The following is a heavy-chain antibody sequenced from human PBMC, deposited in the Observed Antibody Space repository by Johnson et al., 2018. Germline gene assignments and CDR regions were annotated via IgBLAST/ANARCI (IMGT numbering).Heavy chain of an antibody. D-gene: IGHD2-15*01. CDR1: GFTFSIYG. Sequence: QVQLVQSGGGLVQXGGSXRLXCAASGFTFSIYGMHWVRQAPGKGLEWVAVISYDGSNKYYADSVKGRFPISRDNSKNTVYLQMNSLRAEDTAVYYCAKGKYSATQHDVFDIWGQGTMVTVSP. CDR2: ISYDGSNK. V-gene: IGHV3-30*18. CDR3: AKGKYSATQHDVFDI. J-gene: IGHJ3*02.